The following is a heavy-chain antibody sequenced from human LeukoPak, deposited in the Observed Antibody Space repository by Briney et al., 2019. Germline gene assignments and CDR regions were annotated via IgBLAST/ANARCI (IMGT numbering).Heavy chain of an antibody. CDR3: ARALTSGYPDYYYYYMDV. CDR2: IYTSGST. CDR1: GGSISSYY. Sequence: SETLSLTCTVSGGSISSYYWSWIRQPAGKGLEWIGRIYTSGSTNYNPSLKSRVTMSVDTSKNQFSLKLSSVTAADTAVYYCARALTSGYPDYYYYYMDVWGKGTTVTVSS. V-gene: IGHV4-4*07. J-gene: IGHJ6*03. D-gene: IGHD3-3*01.